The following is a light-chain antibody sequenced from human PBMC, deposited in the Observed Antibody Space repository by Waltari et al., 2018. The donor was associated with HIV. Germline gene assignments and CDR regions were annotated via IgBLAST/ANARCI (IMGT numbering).Light chain of an antibody. CDR1: SPNIGSNT. J-gene: IGLJ3*02. CDR2: SNK. Sequence: QSVLTQPPSASGTPGPRVTLPCSGSSPNIGSNTVHWYHQLPGTAPKLLIYSNKQRPSGVPDRFSGSKSGTSASLAISGLQSEDEADYYCAAWDDSLNGWVFGGGTKLTVL. CDR3: AAWDDSLNGWV. V-gene: IGLV1-44*01.